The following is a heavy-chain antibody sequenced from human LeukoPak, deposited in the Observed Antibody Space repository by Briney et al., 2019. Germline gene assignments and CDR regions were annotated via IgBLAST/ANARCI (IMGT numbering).Heavy chain of an antibody. Sequence: ASVKVSCKASGYTFTSYDINWVRQATGQGLEWMGWMNPNSGNTGYAQKFQGRVTMTRNTSISTAYKELSSLRSEDTAVYYCARNSVPDYDYYYYYYMDVWGKGTTVTVSS. J-gene: IGHJ6*03. CDR1: GYTFTSYD. V-gene: IGHV1-8*01. CDR2: MNPNSGNT. D-gene: IGHD4-17*01. CDR3: ARNSVPDYDYYYYYYMDV.